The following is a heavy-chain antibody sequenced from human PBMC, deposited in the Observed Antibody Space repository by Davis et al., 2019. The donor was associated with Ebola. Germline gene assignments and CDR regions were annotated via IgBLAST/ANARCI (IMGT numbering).Heavy chain of an antibody. D-gene: IGHD3-22*01. J-gene: IGHJ5*02. V-gene: IGHV1-69*13. Sequence: SVKVSCKASRGTFGSYAISWVRQAPGQGLEWMGGVLPMFGTSKYAQKFQDRVTITADDSTSTAYMGLRSLRSDDTAVYYCARSITMIEAGWFDPWGQGTLVTVSS. CDR3: ARSITMIEAGWFDP. CDR1: RGTFGSYA. CDR2: VLPMFGTS.